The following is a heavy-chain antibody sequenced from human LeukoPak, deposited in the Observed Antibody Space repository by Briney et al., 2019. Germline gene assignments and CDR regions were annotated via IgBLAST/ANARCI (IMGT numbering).Heavy chain of an antibody. Sequence: GGSLRLSCAASGFTFSSYAMHWVRQAPGKGLEWVAVISYDGSNKYYADSVKGRFTISRDNSKNTLYPQMNSLRAEDTAVYYCAREYQLLYNYWGQGTLVTVSS. V-gene: IGHV3-30-3*01. CDR1: GFTFSSYA. J-gene: IGHJ4*02. D-gene: IGHD2-2*02. CDR2: ISYDGSNK. CDR3: AREYQLLYNY.